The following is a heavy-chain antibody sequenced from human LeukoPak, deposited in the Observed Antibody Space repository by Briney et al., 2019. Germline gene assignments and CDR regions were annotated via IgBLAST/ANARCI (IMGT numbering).Heavy chain of an antibody. CDR3: ARLRDSSGDY. CDR1: GGSFSGYY. J-gene: IGHJ4*02. Sequence: TSETLSLTCAVYGGSFSGYYWSWIRQPPGKGLEWIGEINHSGSTNYNPSLKSQVTISVDTSKNQFSLKLSSVTAADTAVYYCARLRDSSGDYWGQGTLVTVSS. CDR2: INHSGST. V-gene: IGHV4-34*01. D-gene: IGHD6-19*01.